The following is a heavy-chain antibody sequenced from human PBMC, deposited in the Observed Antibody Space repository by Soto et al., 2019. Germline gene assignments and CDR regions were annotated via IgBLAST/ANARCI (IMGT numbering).Heavy chain of an antibody. J-gene: IGHJ6*03. D-gene: IGHD4-17*01. CDR3: ARAYGDYGRYYYYYYMDV. V-gene: IGHV4-39*01. CDR2: IYYSGST. Sequence: QLQLQESGPGLVKPSETLSLTCTVSGGSISSSSYYWGWIRQPPGKGLEWIGSIYYSGSTYYNPSLKSRVTISVDTSKNQFSLKLSSVTAADTAVYYCARAYGDYGRYYYYYYMDVWGKGTTVTVSS. CDR1: GGSISSSSYY.